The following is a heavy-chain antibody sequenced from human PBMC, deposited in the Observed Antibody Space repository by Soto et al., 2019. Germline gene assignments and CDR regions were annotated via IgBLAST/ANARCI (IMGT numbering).Heavy chain of an antibody. Sequence: SVKVSCKAPGGTFSSYTISWVRQAPGQGLEWMGRIIPILGIANYAQKFQGRVTITADKSTSTAYMEMSSLRSEDTAVYYCASSLYYDICSGYLWASDIWGQGTM. V-gene: IGHV1-69*02. J-gene: IGHJ3*02. CDR3: ASSLYYDICSGYLWASDI. D-gene: IGHD3-3*01. CDR1: GGTFSSYT. CDR2: IIPILGIA.